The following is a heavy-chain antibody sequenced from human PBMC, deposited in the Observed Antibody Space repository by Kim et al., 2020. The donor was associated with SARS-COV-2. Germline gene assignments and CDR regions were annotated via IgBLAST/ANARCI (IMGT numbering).Heavy chain of an antibody. Sequence: GGSLRLSCAASGFTFSSYGMHWVRQAPGKGLEWVAVISYDGSNKYYADSVKGRFTISRDNSKNTLYLQMNSLRAEDTAVYYCAKDLKWLEMATTIDYWGQGTLVTVSS. CDR3: AKDLKWLEMATTIDY. CDR1: GFTFSSYG. J-gene: IGHJ4*02. V-gene: IGHV3-30*18. D-gene: IGHD3-22*01. CDR2: ISYDGSNK.